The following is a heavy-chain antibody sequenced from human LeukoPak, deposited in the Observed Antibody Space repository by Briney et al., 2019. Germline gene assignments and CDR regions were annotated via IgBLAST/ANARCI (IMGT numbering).Heavy chain of an antibody. CDR2: INTNSGGI. Sequence: ASVKVSCKASGYTFTGYYMHWGRQAPGQGVEWMGGINTNSGGINYAQKFQGRDTMTRDTSISTAYMELSRLRSDATAVYYCARSPQGDNWNDYWGQGTLVTVSS. J-gene: IGHJ4*02. D-gene: IGHD1-20*01. V-gene: IGHV1-2*02. CDR3: ARSPQGDNWNDY. CDR1: GYTFTGYY.